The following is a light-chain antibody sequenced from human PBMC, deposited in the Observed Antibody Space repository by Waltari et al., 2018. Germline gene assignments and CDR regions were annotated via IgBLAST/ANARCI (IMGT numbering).Light chain of an antibody. CDR1: QSISIN. CDR2: GAS. J-gene: IGKJ1*01. Sequence: EVVMTQSPATLSVSQGERATLSCRASQSISINMVWYQQRPGQAPRLLIYGASMRATDSPARFSGSVSGTEFTLTISSVQSEDAAVYYCQQFNDWPRTFGQGTKVEIK. V-gene: IGKV3-15*01. CDR3: QQFNDWPRT.